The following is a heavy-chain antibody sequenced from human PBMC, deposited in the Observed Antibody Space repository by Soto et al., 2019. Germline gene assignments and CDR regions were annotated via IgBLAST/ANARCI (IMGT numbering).Heavy chain of an antibody. CDR3: AHLADYDSSGYYYVGGPFDY. CDR2: IYWNDDK. CDR1: GFSLSTSGVG. D-gene: IGHD3-22*01. Sequence: QITLKESGPTLVKPTQTLTLTCTFSGFSLSTSGVGVGWIRQPPGKALEWLALIYWNDDKRYSPSLKSRLTINKDTSKNKVVLTMTTMDPVDTATYYCAHLADYDSSGYYYVGGPFDYWGQGTLVTVSS. J-gene: IGHJ4*02. V-gene: IGHV2-5*01.